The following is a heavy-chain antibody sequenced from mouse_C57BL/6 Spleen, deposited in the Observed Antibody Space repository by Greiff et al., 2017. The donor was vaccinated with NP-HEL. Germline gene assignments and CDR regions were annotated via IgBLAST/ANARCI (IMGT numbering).Heavy chain of an antibody. D-gene: IGHD2-3*01. Sequence: EVMLVESGEGLVKPGGSLKLSCAASGFTFSSYAMSWVRQTPEKRLEWVAYISSGGDYIYYADTVKGRFTISRDNARNTLYLQMSSLKSEDTAMYYCTRDFGSGDGYYFDYWGQGTTLTVSS. CDR1: GFTFSSYA. J-gene: IGHJ2*01. CDR2: ISSGGDYI. V-gene: IGHV5-9-1*02. CDR3: TRDFGSGDGYYFDY.